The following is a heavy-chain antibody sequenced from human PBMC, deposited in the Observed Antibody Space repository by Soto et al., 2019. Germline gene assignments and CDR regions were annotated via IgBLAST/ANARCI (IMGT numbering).Heavy chain of an antibody. J-gene: IGHJ6*02. Sequence: PSETLSLTCTVSGGSISSYYWSWIRQPPGKGLEWIGYIYYSGSTNYNPSLKSRVTISVDTSKNQFSLKLSSVTAADTAVYYCARDLIVRADYDFWSGSYYYYGMDVWGQGTTVT. V-gene: IGHV4-59*01. CDR3: ARDLIVRADYDFWSGSYYYYGMDV. CDR2: IYYSGST. CDR1: GGSISSYY. D-gene: IGHD3-3*01.